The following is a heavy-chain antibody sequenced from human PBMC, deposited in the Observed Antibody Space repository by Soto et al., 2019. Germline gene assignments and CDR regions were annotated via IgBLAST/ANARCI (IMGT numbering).Heavy chain of an antibody. J-gene: IGHJ6*03. V-gene: IGHV4-39*01. D-gene: IGHD3-9*01. Sequence: QLQLQESGPGLVRPSETLSLTCTVSGGSISSSRYYWGWIRQPPGQGLEWIGNIYYSGSAYYNPSLKGRDTIPLHTCTNQFIVKLSSEPAAPTALYLYPCVIRRSVIFPGYYSNFYYVDVWGEETTVAVSS. CDR3: PCVIRRSVIFPGYYSNFYYVDV. CDR1: GGSISSSRYY. CDR2: IYYSGSA.